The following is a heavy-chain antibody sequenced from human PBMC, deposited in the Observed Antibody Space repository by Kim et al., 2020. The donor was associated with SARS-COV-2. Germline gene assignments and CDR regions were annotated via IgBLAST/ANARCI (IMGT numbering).Heavy chain of an antibody. CDR2: IYYSGST. CDR1: GGSISSSSYY. D-gene: IGHD6-19*01. CDR3: ARHLTNAVAGYYYGMDV. V-gene: IGHV4-39*01. J-gene: IGHJ6*02. Sequence: SETLSLTCTVSGGSISSSSYYWGWIRQPPGKGLEWIGSIYYSGSTYYNPSLKSRVTISVDTSKNQFSLKLSSVTAADTAVYYCARHLTNAVAGYYYGMDVWGQGTTVTVSS.